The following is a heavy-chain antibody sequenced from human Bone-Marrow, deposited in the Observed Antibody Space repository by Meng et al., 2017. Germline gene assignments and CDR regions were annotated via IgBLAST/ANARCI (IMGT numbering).Heavy chain of an antibody. Sequence: GSLRLSCAVYGGSFSGYYWSWIRQPPGKGLEWIGEINHSGSTNYNPSLKSRVTTSVDTSKNQFSLKLSSVTAADTAVYYCARVSRDYDFLGPYGMDVWGQGTTVTVSS. V-gene: IGHV4-34*01. CDR2: INHSGST. CDR1: GGSFSGYY. J-gene: IGHJ6*02. D-gene: IGHD3-3*01. CDR3: ARVSRDYDFLGPYGMDV.